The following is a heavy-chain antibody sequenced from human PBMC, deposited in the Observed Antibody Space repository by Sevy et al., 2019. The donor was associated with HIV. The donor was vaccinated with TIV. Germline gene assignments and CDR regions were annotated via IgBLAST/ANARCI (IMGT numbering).Heavy chain of an antibody. CDR2: VYSSGRT. V-gene: IGHV4-61*02. D-gene: IGHD3-10*01. CDR3: ARDGIRRDYYHGMDI. J-gene: IGHJ6*02. Sequence: SETLSLTCTVSGDSISSGNHWWSWIRQPAGKGLEWIGRVYSSGRTMYNSSLKSRVTMSVDTSKNQFSLMVSSLIAADTAIYYCARDGIRRDYYHGMDIWGHGTTVTVSS. CDR1: GDSISSGNHW.